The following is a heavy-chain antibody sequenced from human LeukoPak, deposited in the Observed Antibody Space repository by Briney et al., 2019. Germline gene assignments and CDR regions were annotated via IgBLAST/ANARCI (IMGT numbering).Heavy chain of an antibody. D-gene: IGHD6-6*01. V-gene: IGHV4-30-2*01. Sequence: SETLSLTCAVSGGSISSGSYSWSWIRQPPGKGLEWIGYIYHSGSTYYNPSLKSRVTISVDRSKNQFSLRLSSVTAADTAVYYCARTSIAARRANAFDIWGQGTMVTVSS. J-gene: IGHJ3*02. CDR1: GGSISSGSYS. CDR2: IYHSGST. CDR3: ARTSIAARRANAFDI.